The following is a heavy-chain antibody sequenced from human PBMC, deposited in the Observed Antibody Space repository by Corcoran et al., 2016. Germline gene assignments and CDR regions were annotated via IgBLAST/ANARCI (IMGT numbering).Heavy chain of an antibody. CDR1: GGSISSSSYY. D-gene: IGHD3-3*01. CDR2: IYYSGST. CDR3: ARHVQVGFLEWLPSPGRFDP. J-gene: IGHJ5*02. Sequence: QLQLQESGPGLVKPSETLSLTCTVSGGSISSSSYYWGWIRQPPGKGLEWIGSIYYSGSTYYNPSLKSRVTISVDTSKNQFSLKLSSVTAADTAGYYCARHVQVGFLEWLPSPGRFDPWGQGTLVTVSS. V-gene: IGHV4-39*01.